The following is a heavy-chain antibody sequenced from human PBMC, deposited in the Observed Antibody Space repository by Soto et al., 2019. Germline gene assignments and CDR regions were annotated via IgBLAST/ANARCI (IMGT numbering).Heavy chain of an antibody. V-gene: IGHV3-30*18. CDR1: GFTFSTCG. CDR2: ISYDGSSK. D-gene: IGHD3-10*01. J-gene: IGHJ4*02. Sequence: QVQLVESGGGVVQPGRSLRLSCAASGFTFSTCGMHWVRQAPGKGLEWVAIISYDGSSKFYADSVKGRFTISRDNSKNTLYLQMNSLRLDDAAVYYCPKNGEHWVPLGSFFDHWGQGTLVTVSS. CDR3: PKNGEHWVPLGSFFDH.